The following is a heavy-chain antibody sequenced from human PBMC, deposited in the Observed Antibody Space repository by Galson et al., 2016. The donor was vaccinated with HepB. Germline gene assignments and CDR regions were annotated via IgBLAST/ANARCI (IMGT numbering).Heavy chain of an antibody. CDR2: VSYDGSYK. D-gene: IGHD5-18*01. CDR1: GFTFSSLP. J-gene: IGHJ4*02. CDR3: AREGAGEYSSVWYFDH. Sequence: SLRLSCAASGFTFSSLPMHWVRQGPGKGLEWVAAVSYDGSYKFYADSVKGRFSISRDNSKNTLYLQMNSLGTEDTAVYYCAREGAGEYSSVWYFDHWGQGSLVTVSS. V-gene: IGHV3-30*04.